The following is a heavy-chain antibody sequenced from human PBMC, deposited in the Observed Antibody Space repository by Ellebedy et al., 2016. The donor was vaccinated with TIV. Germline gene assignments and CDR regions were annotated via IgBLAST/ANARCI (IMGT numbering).Heavy chain of an antibody. Sequence: GGPLRLSXAASGFTFSDYWMHWVRQAPGKGLEWVSAISGSASNAYYADSVKGRVTISRDNSKNTLYLEMNSLRAEDTAVYYCAKGSWELLSAFEYWGQGTLVTVSS. D-gene: IGHD1-26*01. CDR1: GFTFSDYW. V-gene: IGHV3-23*01. CDR3: AKGSWELLSAFEY. J-gene: IGHJ4*02. CDR2: ISGSASNA.